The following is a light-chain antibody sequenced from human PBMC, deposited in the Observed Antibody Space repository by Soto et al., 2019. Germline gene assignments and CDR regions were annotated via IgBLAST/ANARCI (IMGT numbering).Light chain of an antibody. J-gene: IGLJ2*01. CDR3: SSYAGSANYVV. CDR2: EVT. V-gene: IGLV2-8*01. CDR1: SNDVGGYNY. Sequence: QSVLTQPPSASGSPGQSVTISCTGTSNDVGGYNYVSWYQQHPGKAPKLMIYEVTKRPSGVPDRLFGTKSGNTASLTVSGLQAEDEDDYYCSSYAGSANYVVFGGGTKLTVL.